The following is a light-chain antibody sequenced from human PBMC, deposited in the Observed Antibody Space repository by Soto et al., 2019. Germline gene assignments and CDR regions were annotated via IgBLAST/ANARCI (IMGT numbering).Light chain of an antibody. V-gene: IGKV1-5*01. Sequence: DIQMTQSPSSLSASVGDRVTITCRASQTVERWMAWYQQKPGKAPKLLISDVSTLERGVPSRFSGSGSATEFTLTISGLQPDDFATYYCQQYKDYVYTFGQGTKVDI. CDR1: QTVERW. J-gene: IGKJ2*01. CDR2: DVS. CDR3: QQYKDYVYT.